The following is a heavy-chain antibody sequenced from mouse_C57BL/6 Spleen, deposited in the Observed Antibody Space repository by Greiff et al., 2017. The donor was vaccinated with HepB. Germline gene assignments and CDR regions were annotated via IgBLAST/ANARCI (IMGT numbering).Heavy chain of an antibody. CDR3: ARGITTVVAHYFDY. J-gene: IGHJ2*01. CDR2: IYPGSGST. D-gene: IGHD1-1*01. CDR1: GYTFTSYW. Sequence: VKLQQPGAELVKPGASVKMSCKASGYTFTSYWITWVKQRPGQGLEWIGDIYPGSGSTNYNEKFKSKATLTVDTSSSTAYMQLSSLTSEDSAVYYCARGITTVVAHYFDYWGQGTTLTVSS. V-gene: IGHV1-55*01.